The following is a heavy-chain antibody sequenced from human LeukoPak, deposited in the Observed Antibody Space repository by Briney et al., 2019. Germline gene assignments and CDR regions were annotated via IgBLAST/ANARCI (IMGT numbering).Heavy chain of an antibody. CDR1: GGSISSHY. Sequence: SETLSLTCTVSGGSISSHYWIWIRQPPGKGLEWIGYIYYSGSTNYNPSLKSRVTISVDTSKNQFSLKLSSVTAADTAVYYCARGFTYYDFWSGAALFDYWGQGTLVTVSS. D-gene: IGHD3-3*01. CDR2: IYYSGST. J-gene: IGHJ4*02. CDR3: ARGFTYYDFWSGAALFDY. V-gene: IGHV4-59*11.